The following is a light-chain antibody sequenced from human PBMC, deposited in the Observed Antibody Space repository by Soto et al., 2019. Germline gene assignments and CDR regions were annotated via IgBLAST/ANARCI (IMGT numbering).Light chain of an antibody. CDR2: EVS. Sequence: QSVLTQPASVSGSPGQSITISCTGTSSDVGNYNYVSWYQQHPGKAPKLMIYEVSHRPSGVSNRFSGSKSGNTASLTISGLQAEDEADYYCSSYTSSSTRIFGGGTKLTVL. V-gene: IGLV2-14*01. J-gene: IGLJ2*01. CDR3: SSYTSSSTRI. CDR1: SSDVGNYNY.